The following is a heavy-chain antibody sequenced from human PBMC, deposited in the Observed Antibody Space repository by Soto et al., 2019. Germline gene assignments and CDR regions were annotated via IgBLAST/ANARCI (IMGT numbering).Heavy chain of an antibody. CDR2: ISYSGNT. CDR3: ATMGTPATGLYYFDY. CDR1: GGSISSGNYY. J-gene: IGHJ4*02. D-gene: IGHD1-7*01. V-gene: IGHV4-30-4*01. Sequence: QVQLQESGPGLVKPSQTLSLTCTVSGGSISSGNYYWSWIRQPPGKGLEWIGFISYSGNTYYNASLKSRVTISVDTSKNQFSLNLSFVTAADTAVYYCATMGTPATGLYYFDYWGQGTLVTVSS.